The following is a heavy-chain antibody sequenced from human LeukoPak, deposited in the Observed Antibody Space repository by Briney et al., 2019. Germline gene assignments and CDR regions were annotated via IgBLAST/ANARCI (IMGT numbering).Heavy chain of an antibody. CDR3: AKATDFWSGYYIY. V-gene: IGHV3-23*01. J-gene: IGHJ4*02. Sequence: GGSLRLSCVASGFTISSYWMHWVRQAPGKGLEWVSAISGSGGSTYYADSVKGRFTISRDNSKNTLYLQMNSLRAEDTAVYYCAKATDFWSGYYIYWGQGTLVTVSS. CDR2: ISGSGGST. CDR1: GFTISSYW. D-gene: IGHD3-3*01.